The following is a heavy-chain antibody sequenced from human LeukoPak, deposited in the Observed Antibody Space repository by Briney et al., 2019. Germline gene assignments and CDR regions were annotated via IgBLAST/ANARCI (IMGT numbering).Heavy chain of an antibody. V-gene: IGHV1-3*01. CDR1: GYILSNYA. D-gene: IGHD2-15*01. CDR3: ARDRIVGLAPFDP. Sequence: ASVKVSCKASGYILSNYAMHWVRQAPGQSLEWIGWINRGSGDTIYSQKFQDRLTITRDASANIAYMELNSLTSEDTAVYYCARDRIVGLAPFDPWGQGTLVTVSS. CDR2: INRGSGDT. J-gene: IGHJ5*02.